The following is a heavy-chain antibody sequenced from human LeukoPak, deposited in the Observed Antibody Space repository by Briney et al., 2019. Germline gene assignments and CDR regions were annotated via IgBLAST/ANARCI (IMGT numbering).Heavy chain of an antibody. CDR2: IRSKAYGGTT. J-gene: IGHJ4*02. CDR1: GFTFGDYA. V-gene: IGHV3-49*04. Sequence: GGSLRLSCTASGFTFGDYAMSWVRQAPGKGLEWVGFIRSKAYGGTTEYAASVKGRFTISRDDSKSIAYLQMNSLKTEDTAVYYCTRAAIYCSSTSCYSSPLNRRYYFDYWGQGTLVTVSS. CDR3: TRAAIYCSSTSCYSSPLNRRYYFDY. D-gene: IGHD2-2*02.